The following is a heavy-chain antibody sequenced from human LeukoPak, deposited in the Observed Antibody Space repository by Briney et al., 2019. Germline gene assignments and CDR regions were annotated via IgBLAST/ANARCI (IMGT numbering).Heavy chain of an antibody. Sequence: PGGSLRLSCAASGFTFSSYWMTWVRRAPGKGLEWVGNINQEGRDKNYVDSVKGRFTISRDNAKNSLYLQMNNLRAEDTAVYYCARDIRYFDLWGRGTLVTVSS. J-gene: IGHJ2*01. CDR1: GFTFSSYW. V-gene: IGHV3-7*01. CDR2: INQEGRDK. CDR3: ARDIRYFDL.